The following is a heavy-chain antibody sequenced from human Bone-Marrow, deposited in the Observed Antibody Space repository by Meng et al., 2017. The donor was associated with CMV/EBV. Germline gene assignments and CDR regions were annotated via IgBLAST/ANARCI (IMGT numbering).Heavy chain of an antibody. CDR3: ARDAATVGTHPPDY. D-gene: IGHD4-23*01. CDR2: ISYDEVDK. J-gene: IGHJ4*02. V-gene: IGHV3-30*04. Sequence: GESLKISCAASGFPFNAYTFHWVRQAPGKGLEWVTVISYDEVDKYYADSVKGRFTISRDNSKNTLYLQINNLTAEDTALYYCARDAATVGTHPPDYWGQGTLVTVSS. CDR1: GFPFNAYT.